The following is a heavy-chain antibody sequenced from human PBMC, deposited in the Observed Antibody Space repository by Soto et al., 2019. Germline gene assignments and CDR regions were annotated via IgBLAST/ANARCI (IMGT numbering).Heavy chain of an antibody. D-gene: IGHD6-13*01. Sequence: QVQLQESGPGLVKPSETLSLTCTVSGGSVSSGSYYWSWIRQPPGKGLEWIAYVYYSGSTNYNPSLKSRVAISVDTSKNQFSLKLSSVTAADTAVYYCARDQGIAAAGTRWIKTGEFDYWGQGTLVTVSS. CDR1: GGSVSSGSYY. J-gene: IGHJ4*02. V-gene: IGHV4-61*01. CDR2: VYYSGST. CDR3: ARDQGIAAAGTRWIKTGEFDY.